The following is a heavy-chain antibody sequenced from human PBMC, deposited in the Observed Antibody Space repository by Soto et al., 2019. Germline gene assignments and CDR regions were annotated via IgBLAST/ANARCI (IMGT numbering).Heavy chain of an antibody. V-gene: IGHV3-9*01. D-gene: IGHD2-2*01. CDR3: ASGGSISSYGLDV. CDR1: GFTFDDYV. J-gene: IGHJ6*02. CDR2: ISWNSGSI. Sequence: GGSLRLSCAASGFTFDDYVMPWVRQAPGKGLEWVSGISWNSGSIGYADSVKGRFTISRDNAKNSLYLQMNSLRAEDTALYYWASGGSISSYGLDVWGHGTTVTVSS.